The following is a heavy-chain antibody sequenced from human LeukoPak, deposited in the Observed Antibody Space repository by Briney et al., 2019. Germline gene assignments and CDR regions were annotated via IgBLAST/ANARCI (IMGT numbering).Heavy chain of an antibody. CDR1: GGSFSGYY. V-gene: IGHV4-59*08. J-gene: IGHJ4*02. Sequence: SETPSLTCAVYGGSFSGYYWSWIRQPPGKGLEWIGSLYYSGNTNYNPSLKSRVTISLDTSKNQFSLKLSSVTAADTAVYYCARGSSPFDYWGQGTLVTVSS. CDR2: LYYSGNT. CDR3: ARGSSPFDY.